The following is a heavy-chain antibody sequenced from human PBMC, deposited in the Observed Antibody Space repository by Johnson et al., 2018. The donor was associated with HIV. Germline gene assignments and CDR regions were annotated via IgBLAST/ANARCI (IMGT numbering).Heavy chain of an antibody. V-gene: IGHV3-64*01. Sequence: VQLVESGGGLVQPGGSLRLSCAASGFTFSSYAMHWVRQAPGKGLEYVSAISSNGGSPYYANSVKGRFTISRDNSKNTLYLQMGSLRAEDMAVYYCARRDNDAFDIWGQGTMVTVSS. CDR2: ISSNGGSP. CDR1: GFTFSSYA. CDR3: ARRDNDAFDI. J-gene: IGHJ3*02.